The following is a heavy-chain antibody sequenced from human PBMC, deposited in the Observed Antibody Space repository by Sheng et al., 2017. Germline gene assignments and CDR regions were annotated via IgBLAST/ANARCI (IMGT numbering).Heavy chain of an antibody. V-gene: IGHV3-53*01. CDR2: IHTNGNT. J-gene: IGHJ4*02. CDR1: GFTVSGNH. Sequence: EVQLVESGGGLIQPGGSLRLSCAASGFTVSGNHMSWVRQAPGKGLEWVSLIHTNGNTYYTDSVKGRFTISRDSSKNTLYLQMNSLRAEDTAVYYCARDHEGRPFDDWGQGTLGHRL. D-gene: IGHD3-10*01. CDR3: ARDHEGRPFDD.